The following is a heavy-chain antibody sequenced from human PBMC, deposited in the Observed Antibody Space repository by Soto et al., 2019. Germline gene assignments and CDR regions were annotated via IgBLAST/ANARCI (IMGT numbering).Heavy chain of an antibody. CDR2: ISSSSSYI. J-gene: IGHJ2*01. Sequence: EVQLVESGGGLVKPGGSLRLSCAASGFTFSSYSMNWVRQAPGKGLEWVSSISSSSSYIYYADSVKGRFTISRDNAKNSLYLQMNSLRAEDTAVYYCARSSVLEHYLGNWYFDLWGRGTLVTVSS. CDR3: ARSSVLEHYLGNWYFDL. D-gene: IGHD3-16*01. CDR1: GFTFSSYS. V-gene: IGHV3-21*01.